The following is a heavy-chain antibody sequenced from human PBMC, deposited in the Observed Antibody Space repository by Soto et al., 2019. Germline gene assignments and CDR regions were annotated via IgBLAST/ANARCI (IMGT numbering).Heavy chain of an antibody. CDR2: INYNGNT. CDR1: GGSISTTSYY. V-gene: IGHV4-39*01. Sequence: SETLSLTCTVSGGSISTTSYYWAWIRQPPGKEVEWIGSINYNGNTYYNPSLKGRVTLSVDASKYQFSLSLNSVTAADTAVYYCARVYSVNYLGYFDYWGQGALVTVSS. J-gene: IGHJ4*02. CDR3: ARVYSVNYLGYFDY. D-gene: IGHD6-13*01.